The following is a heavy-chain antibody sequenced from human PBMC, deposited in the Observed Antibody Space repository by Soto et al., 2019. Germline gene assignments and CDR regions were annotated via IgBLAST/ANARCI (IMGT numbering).Heavy chain of an antibody. Sequence: EASVKVSCKASGYTFTSYYMHWVRQAPGQGLEWMGIINPSGGSTSYAQKFQGRVTMTRDTSTSTVYMELSSLRSEDTAVYYCAREESKLGGDYDPFGEFDYWGQGTLVTVSS. J-gene: IGHJ4*02. V-gene: IGHV1-46*03. CDR1: GYTFTSYY. D-gene: IGHD2-21*02. CDR2: INPSGGST. CDR3: AREESKLGGDYDPFGEFDY.